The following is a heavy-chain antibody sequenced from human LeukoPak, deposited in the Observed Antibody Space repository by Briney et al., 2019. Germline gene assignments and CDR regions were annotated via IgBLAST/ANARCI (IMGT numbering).Heavy chain of an antibody. CDR3: ARDLGTVTRLTFPYWFDP. CDR1: GYTFTSYA. J-gene: IGHJ5*02. Sequence: ASLKVSCKASGYTFTSYAMHWVRQAPGHRLEWMGWINAGNGNTKYSQKFQGRVTITRDTSASTAYMELSSLRSEDTAVYYCARDLGTVTRLTFPYWFDPWGQGTLVTVSS. CDR2: INAGNGNT. D-gene: IGHD4-17*01. V-gene: IGHV1-3*01.